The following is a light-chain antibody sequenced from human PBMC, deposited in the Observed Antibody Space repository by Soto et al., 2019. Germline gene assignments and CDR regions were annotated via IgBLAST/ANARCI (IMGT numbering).Light chain of an antibody. CDR2: GNS. CDR3: QSYDSSLSGSV. V-gene: IGLV1-40*01. J-gene: IGLJ1*01. CDR1: RPQTGAGYD. Sequence: VGAEAPPGFWGPGEGGAPSLPGGRPQTGAGYDVHWYQQLPGTAPKLLIYGNSNRPSGVPDRFSGSKSGTSASLAITGLQAEDEADYYCQSYDSSLSGSVFGTGTKVTVL.